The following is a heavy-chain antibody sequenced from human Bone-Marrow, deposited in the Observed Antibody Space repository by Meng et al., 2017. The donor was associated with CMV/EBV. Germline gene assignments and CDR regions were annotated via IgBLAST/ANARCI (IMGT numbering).Heavy chain of an antibody. Sequence: ASVKVSCKASGYTFTYYYMHWVRQAPGQGFEWMGIINPSGGSTSYAQEFQGRVTMTGDTSTSTVYMELSSLRSGDTAVYYCARDIGGTIFGVVIQADYWGQGTLVTVSS. J-gene: IGHJ4*02. CDR3: ARDIGGTIFGVVIQADY. D-gene: IGHD3-3*01. CDR2: INPSGGST. CDR1: GYTFTYYY. V-gene: IGHV1-46*01.